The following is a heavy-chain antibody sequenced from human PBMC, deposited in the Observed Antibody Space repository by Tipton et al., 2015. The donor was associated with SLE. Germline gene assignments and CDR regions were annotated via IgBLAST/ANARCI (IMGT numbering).Heavy chain of an antibody. CDR3: ARAPITIFGVD. Sequence: TLSLTCAVYGGSFRGYYWSWVPPPPREGGEWVGEINHSGSTNYNPSLKSRVTISVDTSKNQFSLKLSSVTAADTAVYYCARAPITIFGVDWSQGTMVTVSS. CDR1: GGSFRGYY. J-gene: IGHJ3*01. CDR2: INHSGST. D-gene: IGHD3-3*01. V-gene: IGHV4-34*01.